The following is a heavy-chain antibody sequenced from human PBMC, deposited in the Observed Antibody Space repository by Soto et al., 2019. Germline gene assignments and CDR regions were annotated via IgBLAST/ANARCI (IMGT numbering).Heavy chain of an antibody. CDR3: ARVRGIVVVPADSDY. CDR2: IIPIFGTA. V-gene: IGHV1-69*13. Sequence: SVKVSCKASGGTFSSYAISWVRQAPGQGLEWMGGIIPIFGTANYAQKFQGRVTITADESTSTAYMELSSLRSEDTAVYYCARVRGIVVVPADSDYWGQGTLVTVSS. CDR1: GGTFSSYA. D-gene: IGHD2-2*01. J-gene: IGHJ4*02.